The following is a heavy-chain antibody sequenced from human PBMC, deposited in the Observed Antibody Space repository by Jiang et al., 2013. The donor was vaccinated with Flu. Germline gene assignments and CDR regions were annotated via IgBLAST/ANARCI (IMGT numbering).Heavy chain of an antibody. CDR1: GYTFTGYY. D-gene: IGHD1-20*01. Sequence: SGYTFTGYYMHWVRQAPGQGLEWMGWINPNSGGTNYAQKFQGRVTMTRDTSISTAYMELSRLRSDDTAVYYCARGQNGNWNFDYWGQGTLVTVSS. CDR3: ARGQNGNWNFDY. J-gene: IGHJ4*02. CDR2: INPNSGGT. V-gene: IGHV1-2*02.